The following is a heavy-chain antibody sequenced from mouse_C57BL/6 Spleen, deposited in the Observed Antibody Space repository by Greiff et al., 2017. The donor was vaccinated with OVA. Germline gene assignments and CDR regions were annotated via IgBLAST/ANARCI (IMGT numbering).Heavy chain of an antibody. CDR3: ARKITTEYYFDY. CDR2: IYPGSGNT. V-gene: IGHV1-76*01. J-gene: IGHJ2*01. Sequence: VLLVESGAELVRPGASVKLSCKASGYTFTDYYINWVKQRPGQGLEWIARIYPGSGNTYYNEKFKGKATLTAEKSSSTAYMQLSSLTSEDAAVYFCARKITTEYYFDYWGQGTTLTVSS. CDR1: GYTFTDYY. D-gene: IGHD1-1*01.